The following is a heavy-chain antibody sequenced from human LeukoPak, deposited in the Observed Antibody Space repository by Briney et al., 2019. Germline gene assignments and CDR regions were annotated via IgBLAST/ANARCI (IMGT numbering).Heavy chain of an antibody. CDR3: AREGVVAGTPPSFDY. D-gene: IGHD6-19*01. Sequence: PGGSLRLSCAASGFTFSSYAMHWVRQAPGKGLEWVAVISYDGSNKYYADSVKGRFTISRDNSKNTLYLQMNSLRAEDTAVYYCAREGVVAGTPPSFDYWGQGTLVTVSS. CDR1: GFTFSSYA. J-gene: IGHJ4*02. CDR2: ISYDGSNK. V-gene: IGHV3-30-3*01.